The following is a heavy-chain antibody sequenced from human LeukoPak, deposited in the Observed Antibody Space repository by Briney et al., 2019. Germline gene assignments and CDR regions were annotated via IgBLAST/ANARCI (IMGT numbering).Heavy chain of an antibody. J-gene: IGHJ4*02. CDR2: ISSSSSYI. CDR3: AREGGGVCYFDY. CDR1: GFTFSSYS. D-gene: IGHD2-15*01. V-gene: IGHV3-21*01. Sequence: GGFLRLSCAASGFTFSSYSMNWVRQAPGKGLEWVSSISSSSSYIYYADSVKGRFTISRDNAKNSLYLQMNSLRAEDTAVYYCAREGGGVCYFDYWGQGTLVTVSS.